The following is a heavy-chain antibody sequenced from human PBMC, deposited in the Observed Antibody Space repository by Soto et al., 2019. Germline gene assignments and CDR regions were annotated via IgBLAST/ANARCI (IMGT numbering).Heavy chain of an antibody. D-gene: IGHD5-12*01. Sequence: SVKVSCKASGGTFSSYTISWLRRAPGQGLEWMGRIIPILGIANYAQKFQGRVTITADKSTSTAYMELSSLRSEDTAVYYCANSVYDVIKYYYYGMDVWGQGTTVTVSS. J-gene: IGHJ6*02. CDR2: IIPILGIA. CDR3: ANSVYDVIKYYYYGMDV. CDR1: GGTFSSYT. V-gene: IGHV1-69*02.